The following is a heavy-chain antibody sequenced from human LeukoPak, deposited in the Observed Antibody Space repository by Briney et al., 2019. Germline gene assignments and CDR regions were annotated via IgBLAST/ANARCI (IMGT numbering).Heavy chain of an antibody. V-gene: IGHV1-46*01. J-gene: IGHJ4*02. Sequence: ASVKVSCKASGYTFTSYYMHWVRQAPGQGLEWMGIINPSGGSTSYAQKFQGRVTMTRDTSTSTVCMELSSLRSEDTAVYYCARDLDYYDSSGSSFDYWGQGTLVTVSS. CDR2: INPSGGST. CDR1: GYTFTSYY. D-gene: IGHD3-22*01. CDR3: ARDLDYYDSSGSSFDY.